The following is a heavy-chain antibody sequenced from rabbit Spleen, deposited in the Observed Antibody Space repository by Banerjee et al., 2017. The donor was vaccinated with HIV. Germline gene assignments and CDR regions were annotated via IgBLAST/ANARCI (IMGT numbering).Heavy chain of an antibody. CDR2: IRGGSSGSI. CDR3: ARDLASVVGWNFNL. D-gene: IGHD3-1*01. V-gene: IGHV1S45*01. Sequence: QEQLTETGGGLVQPGASLTLTCTASGFSFSSSYWMCWVRQAPGKGLEWIACIRGGSSGSIYYANWAKGRFTITKTSSTVDLKMTSLTAADTATYFCARDLASVVGWNFNLWGPGTLVTVS. J-gene: IGHJ4*01. CDR1: GFSFSSSYW.